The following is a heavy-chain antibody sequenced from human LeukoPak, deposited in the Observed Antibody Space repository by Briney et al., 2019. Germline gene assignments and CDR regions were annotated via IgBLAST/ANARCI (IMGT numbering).Heavy chain of an antibody. CDR1: GFTFSSYS. D-gene: IGHD3-9*01. V-gene: IGHV3-23*01. Sequence: GGSLRLSCAASGFTFSSYSMNWFRQAPGKGREGAPSISSSGGSTYSADSVKGRFIISRDNSKNMLYLQMNSLRAEDTAVYYCAKEGGYFDWPFTFDYWGQGTLVTVSS. CDR2: ISSSGGST. J-gene: IGHJ4*02. CDR3: AKEGGYFDWPFTFDY.